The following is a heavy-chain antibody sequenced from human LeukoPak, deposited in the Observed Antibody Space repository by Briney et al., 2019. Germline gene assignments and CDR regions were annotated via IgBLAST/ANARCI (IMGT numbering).Heavy chain of an antibody. Sequence: SETLSLTCTVSGGSISSYYWSSIRQPPGKGLEWIGYIYYSGSTNYNPSLKSRVTISVDTSKNQFSLKLSSVTAADTAVYYCARGNIAAARRYIDYWGQGTLVTVSS. V-gene: IGHV4-59*01. D-gene: IGHD6-13*01. CDR1: GGSISSYY. J-gene: IGHJ4*02. CDR3: ARGNIAAARRYIDY. CDR2: IYYSGST.